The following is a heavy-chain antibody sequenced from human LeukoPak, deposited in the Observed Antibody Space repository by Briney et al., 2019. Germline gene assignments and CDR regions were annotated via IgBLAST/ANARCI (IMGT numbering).Heavy chain of an antibody. J-gene: IGHJ6*03. D-gene: IGHD3-10*01. CDR3: ARSGDTMVRGAPYYYYYMDV. V-gene: IGHV3-7*01. CDR1: GFTFSSYW. Sequence: GGSLRLSCAASGFTFSSYWMSWVRQAPGKGLEWVANIKQDGSEKYYVDSVKGRFTISRDNAKNSLYLQMSSLRAEDTAVYYCARSGDTMVRGAPYYYYYMDVWGKGTTVTVSS. CDR2: IKQDGSEK.